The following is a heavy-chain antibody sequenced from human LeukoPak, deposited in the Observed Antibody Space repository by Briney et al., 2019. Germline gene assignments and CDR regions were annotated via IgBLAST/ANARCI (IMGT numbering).Heavy chain of an antibody. Sequence: GGSLRLSCAASGFIFSDYYMSWIRQAPGKGLEWVSYISSSGSTIYFADSVKGRFTISRDNSKNTLYLQMNSLRAEDTAVYYCARALIVAAAGLEYWGQGTLVTVSS. CDR1: GFIFSDYY. CDR3: ARALIVAAAGLEY. V-gene: IGHV3-11*01. J-gene: IGHJ4*02. D-gene: IGHD6-13*01. CDR2: ISSSGSTI.